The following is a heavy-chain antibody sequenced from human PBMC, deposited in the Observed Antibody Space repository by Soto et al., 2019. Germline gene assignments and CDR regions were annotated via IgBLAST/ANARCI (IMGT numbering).Heavy chain of an antibody. V-gene: IGHV1-69*06. CDR2: ILPMFGAV. D-gene: IGHD3-3*01. J-gene: IGHJ6*02. CDR1: GGTSSNFV. Sequence: QVQLVQSGTEVKKSGSSVKVSCRASGGTSSNFVITWVRQVPGQGLEWLGGILPMFGAVKYAQKFQDRLIITADRSTQTAAMALGSLRSEDTAVYYCARPKRSGYDRGDSYYHTMDVWGHGTTVTVS. CDR3: ARPKRSGYDRGDSYYHTMDV.